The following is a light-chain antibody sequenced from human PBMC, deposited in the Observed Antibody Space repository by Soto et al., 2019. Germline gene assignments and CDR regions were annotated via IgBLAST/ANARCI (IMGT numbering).Light chain of an antibody. CDR3: QQRSNWPLT. CDR2: DAS. J-gene: IGKJ4*01. V-gene: IGKV3-11*01. Sequence: EIVMKQFPVTLSVSPGEGATLSCRASQSVGSDLAWYQQKPGQAPRLLIYDASNRATGIPARFSGSGSGTDFTLTISSLEPADFAVYYCQQRSNWPLTFGGGTKVDIK. CDR1: QSVGSD.